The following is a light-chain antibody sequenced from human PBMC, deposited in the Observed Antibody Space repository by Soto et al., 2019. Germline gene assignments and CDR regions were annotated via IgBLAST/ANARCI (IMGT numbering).Light chain of an antibody. CDR3: CSYAGSYTWV. CDR1: SSDVGGYNY. CDR2: DVS. Sequence: QSALTQPRSVSGSPGQSVTISCTGTSSDVGGYNYVSWYQQQQGKAPKLMIYDVSKRPSGVPDRFSGSKSGNTASLTISGLQAEDEADYYCCSYAGSYTWVFGGGTQLTVL. V-gene: IGLV2-11*01. J-gene: IGLJ3*02.